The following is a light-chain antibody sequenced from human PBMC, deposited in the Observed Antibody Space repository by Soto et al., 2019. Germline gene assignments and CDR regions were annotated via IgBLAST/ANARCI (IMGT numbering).Light chain of an antibody. J-gene: IGLJ1*01. CDR1: SSHIENNY. CDR3: GTWDSSLTAYV. CDR2: EDN. V-gene: IGLV1-51*02. Sequence: QSALTQPPSVSAAPGQKVTISCSGSSSHIENNYVSWYQQLPGTAPKLLIYEDNKRPSGIPDRFSGSKSGTSATLGITGLQTGDEADYYCGTWDSSLTAYVFGSGTKVTVL.